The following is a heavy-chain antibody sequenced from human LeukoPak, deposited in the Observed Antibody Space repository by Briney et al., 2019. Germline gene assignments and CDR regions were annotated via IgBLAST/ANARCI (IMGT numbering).Heavy chain of an antibody. J-gene: IGHJ4*02. CDR1: GYTFSSYA. Sequence: ASVKVSCKASGYTFSSYAMNWVRQAPGQGLEWMGWINTNTGNPTYAQGFTGRFVFSLDTSVSTAYLQISSLKAEDTAVYYCASRSSKGGDLYWGQGTLVTVSS. V-gene: IGHV7-4-1*02. D-gene: IGHD2-21*02. CDR3: ASRSSKGGDLY. CDR2: INTNTGNP.